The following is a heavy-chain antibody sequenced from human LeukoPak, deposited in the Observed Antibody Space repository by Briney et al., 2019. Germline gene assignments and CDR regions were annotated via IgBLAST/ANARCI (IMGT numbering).Heavy chain of an antibody. V-gene: IGHV3-7*01. CDR2: IKEDGSEK. D-gene: IGHD3-10*01. CDR1: GFTFSFYW. Sequence: GGSLRLSCAASGFTFSFYWMSWVRQAPGKGLEWVANIKEDGSEKSYVDSVKGRFTISKDNAKNSLYLQMTSLRAEDTALYYCARDTHLSYAAGFDCWGQGILVTVSS. CDR3: ARDTHLSYAAGFDC. J-gene: IGHJ4*02.